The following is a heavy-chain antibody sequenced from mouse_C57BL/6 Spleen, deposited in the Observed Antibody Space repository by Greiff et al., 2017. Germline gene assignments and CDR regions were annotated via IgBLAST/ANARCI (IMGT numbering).Heavy chain of an antibody. J-gene: IGHJ2*01. D-gene: IGHD1-2*01. V-gene: IGHV5-9-1*02. Sequence: EVKLMESGEGLVKPGGSLKLSCAASGFTFSSYAMSWVRQTPEKRLEWVAYISSGGDYIYYADTVKGRFTISRDNARNTLYLQMSSLKSEDTAMYYCTRDNYGDYFDYWGQGTTLTVSS. CDR1: GFTFSSYA. CDR2: ISSGGDYI. CDR3: TRDNYGDYFDY.